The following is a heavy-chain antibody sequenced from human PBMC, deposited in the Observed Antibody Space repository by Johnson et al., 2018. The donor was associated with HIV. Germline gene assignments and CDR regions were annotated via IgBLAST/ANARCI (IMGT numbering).Heavy chain of an antibody. D-gene: IGHD4-11*01. J-gene: IGHJ3*02. CDR2: ISDEGSNK. V-gene: IGHV3-30-3*01. Sequence: QVQLVESGGGVVQAGRSLTLSCVGSGFTFTDYAIHWVRQPPGKGLEWVAVISDEGSNKYYADSVKGRFTISRDNSENTLYLQMNSLRAEDTAVYYCAKVEPVTTVTTRAFDIWGQGTMVTVSS. CDR1: GFTFTDYA. CDR3: AKVEPVTTVTTRAFDI.